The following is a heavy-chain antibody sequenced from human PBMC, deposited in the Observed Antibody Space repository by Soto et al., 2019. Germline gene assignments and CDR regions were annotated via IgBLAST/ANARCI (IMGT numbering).Heavy chain of an antibody. CDR1: GGIFSSYA. CDR2: IIPIFGTA. J-gene: IGHJ6*02. CDR3: GTVTTYKTIYYYYGMDV. Sequence: SVKVSCKASGGIFSSYASSWVRQAPGQGLEWMGGIIPIFGTANYAQKFQGRVTITADESTSTAYMELSSPRSEDTAVYYCGTVTTYKTIYYYYGMDVWGQGTTVTVSS. D-gene: IGHD4-17*01. V-gene: IGHV1-69*13.